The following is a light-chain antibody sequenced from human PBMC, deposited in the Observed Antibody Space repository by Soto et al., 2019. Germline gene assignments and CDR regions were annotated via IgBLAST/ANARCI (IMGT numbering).Light chain of an antibody. CDR3: PQPSSLPHT. CDR2: SAS. J-gene: IGKJ2*01. CDR1: QGISTW. V-gene: IGKV1-12*01. Sequence: DIQMTQSPSSVSASVGDRVTITCRASQGISTWLAWYQQKPGKVPKLLIYSASSLQTGVPSRFSGSGSGTDFTLTISSLQAEDFGTCYCPQPSSLPHTFGQGTKLEIK.